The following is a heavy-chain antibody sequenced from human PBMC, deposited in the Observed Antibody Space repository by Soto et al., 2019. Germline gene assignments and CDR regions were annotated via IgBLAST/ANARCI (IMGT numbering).Heavy chain of an antibody. CDR2: IYYSGSP. J-gene: IGHJ4*02. CDR3: ARDEITGLFDY. Sequence: SETLSLTCTFSGDSISSSKYYWGWIRQPPGKGLEWIGSIYYSGSPYYNSSLKSRVTISVDTSKNQFSLKLTSVTAADTAVYYCARDEITGLFDYWGQGTLVTVSS. V-gene: IGHV4-39*02. CDR1: GDSISSSKYY. D-gene: IGHD2-8*02.